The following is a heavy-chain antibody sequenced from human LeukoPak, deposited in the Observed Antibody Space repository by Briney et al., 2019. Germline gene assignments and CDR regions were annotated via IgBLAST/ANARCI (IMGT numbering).Heavy chain of an antibody. CDR3: ARDFSGYCSSTSCYLSYFDY. J-gene: IGHJ4*02. Sequence: GGSLRLSCAASGFTFSSYSMNWVRQAPGKGLEWVSSISSSSSYIYYADSVKGRFTISRDNAKNSLYLQVNSLRAEDTAVYYCARDFSGYCSSTSCYLSYFDYWGQGTLVTVSS. CDR1: GFTFSSYS. V-gene: IGHV3-21*01. D-gene: IGHD2-2*01. CDR2: ISSSSSYI.